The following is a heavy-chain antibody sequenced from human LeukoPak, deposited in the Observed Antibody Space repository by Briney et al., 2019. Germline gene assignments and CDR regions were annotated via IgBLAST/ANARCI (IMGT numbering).Heavy chain of an antibody. D-gene: IGHD3-22*01. V-gene: IGHV3-30*03. CDR3: ARDASGDPPTYYYDSSGYSFDY. J-gene: IGHJ4*02. CDR1: GFTFDDYG. Sequence: PGGSLRLSCAASGFTFDDYGMSWVRQAPGKGLEWVAVISYDGSNKYYADSVKGRFTISRDNSKNTLYLQMNSLRAEDTAVYYCARDASGDPPTYYYDSSGYSFDYWGQGTLVTVSS. CDR2: ISYDGSNK.